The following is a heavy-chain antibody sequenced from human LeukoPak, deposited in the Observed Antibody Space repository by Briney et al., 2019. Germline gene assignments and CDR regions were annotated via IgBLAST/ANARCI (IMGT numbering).Heavy chain of an antibody. D-gene: IGHD3-10*01. CDR2: IYTSGST. CDR3: AREVVRGVVDY. V-gene: IGHV4-61*02. CDR1: GGSISSGSYY. Sequence: SETLSLTCTVSGGSISSGSYYWSWIRQPAGKGLEWIGRIYTSGSTNYNPSLKSRATISVDTSKNQFSLKLSSVTAADTAVYYCAREVVRGVVDYWGQGALVTVSS. J-gene: IGHJ4*02.